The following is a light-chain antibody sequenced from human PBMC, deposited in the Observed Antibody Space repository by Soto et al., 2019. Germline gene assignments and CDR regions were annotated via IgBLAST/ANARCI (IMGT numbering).Light chain of an antibody. Sequence: DIQMTQSPSALSASVGDRVTITCRASQSVSNWLAWYRQKPGEAPKLLIYEGSTLESGVPSRFSGSGSGTEFTLTIGSLQPDDFATFYCQQYDTYSRTFGQGTTVEVK. J-gene: IGKJ1*01. CDR2: EGS. CDR1: QSVSNW. CDR3: QQYDTYSRT. V-gene: IGKV1-5*03.